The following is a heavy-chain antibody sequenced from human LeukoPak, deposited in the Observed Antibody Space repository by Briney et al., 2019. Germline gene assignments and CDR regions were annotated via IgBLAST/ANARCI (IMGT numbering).Heavy chain of an antibody. Sequence: ASVKVSCKASGYTFTSYGISWVRQAPGQGLEWMGWISAYNGNTNYAQKLQGRVTMTTDTSTSTAYMELRSLRSEDTAVYYCARGGAPYYDSSGYYHNYYYYGMDVWGQGTTVTVSS. CDR1: GYTFTSYG. J-gene: IGHJ6*02. CDR2: ISAYNGNT. V-gene: IGHV1-18*01. CDR3: ARGGAPYYDSSGYYHNYYYYGMDV. D-gene: IGHD3-22*01.